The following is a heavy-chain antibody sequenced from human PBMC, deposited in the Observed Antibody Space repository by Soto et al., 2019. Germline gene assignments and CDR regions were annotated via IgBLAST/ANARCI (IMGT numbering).Heavy chain of an antibody. CDR2: IWYDGSNK. CDR3: ARVYIYFDWLGPAGY. CDR1: GFTFSSYG. V-gene: IGHV3-30*19. Sequence: QVQLVESGGGVVQPGRSLRLSCAASGFTFSSYGMHWVRQAPGKGLEWVAVIWYDGSNKYYADSVKGRFTISRDNSKNTLYLQMNSLRAEDTAVYYCARVYIYFDWLGPAGYWGQGTLVTVSS. D-gene: IGHD3-9*01. J-gene: IGHJ4*02.